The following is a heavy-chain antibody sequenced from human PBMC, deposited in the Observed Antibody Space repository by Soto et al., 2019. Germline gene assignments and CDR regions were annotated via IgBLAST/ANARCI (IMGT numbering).Heavy chain of an antibody. Sequence: GXSVKVSCKASGYTFTSYYMHWVRQAPVQGLEWMGIINPSGGSTSYAQKFQGRVTMTSDTSTSTGYMELSSLRSEDTAVYYCARGVDSSGYYLRWGQGTLVTVSS. CDR2: INPSGGST. CDR3: ARGVDSSGYYLR. V-gene: IGHV1-46*01. J-gene: IGHJ4*02. D-gene: IGHD3-22*01. CDR1: GYTFTSYY.